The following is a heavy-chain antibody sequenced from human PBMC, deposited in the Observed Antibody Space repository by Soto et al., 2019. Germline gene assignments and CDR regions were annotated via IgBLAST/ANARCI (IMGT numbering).Heavy chain of an antibody. D-gene: IGHD2-2*01. CDR3: ARGIVVVPATPDWFDP. CDR1: GGSISSGDYY. V-gene: IGHV4-30-4*01. J-gene: IGHJ5*02. Sequence: LSLTCTVSGGSISSGDYYWSWIRQPPGKGLEWIGYIYYSGSTYYNPSLKSRVTISVDTSKNQFSLKLSSVTAADTAVYYCARGIVVVPATPDWFDPWGQGTLVTVSS. CDR2: IYYSGST.